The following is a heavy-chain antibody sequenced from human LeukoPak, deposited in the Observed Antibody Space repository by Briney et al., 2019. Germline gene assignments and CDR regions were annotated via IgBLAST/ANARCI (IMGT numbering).Heavy chain of an antibody. CDR2: ISSSSSYI. J-gene: IGHJ4*02. Sequence: GGSLRLSCAASGFTFSSYSMNWVRQAPGKGLEWVSSISSSSSYIYYADSVKGRFTISRDNAKNSLYLQMNSLRAEDTAVYYCVSGTVTTFGVVIIQRFDYWGQGTLVTVSS. V-gene: IGHV3-21*01. CDR1: GFTFSSYS. CDR3: VSGTVTTFGVVIIQRFDY. D-gene: IGHD3-3*01.